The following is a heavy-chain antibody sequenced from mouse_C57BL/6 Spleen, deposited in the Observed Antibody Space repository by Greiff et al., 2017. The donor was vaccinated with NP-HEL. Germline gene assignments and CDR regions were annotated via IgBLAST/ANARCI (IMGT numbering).Heavy chain of an antibody. CDR2: IDPSDSYT. Sequence: QLQQPGAELVKPGASVKLSCKASGYTFTSYWMQWVKQRPGQGLEWIGEIDPSDSYTNYNQKFKGKATLTVDTSSSTAYMQLSSLTSEDSAVYYCARRDYGNFFDYWGQGTTLTVSS. CDR3: ARRDYGNFFDY. J-gene: IGHJ2*01. CDR1: GYTFTSYW. V-gene: IGHV1-50*01. D-gene: IGHD2-1*01.